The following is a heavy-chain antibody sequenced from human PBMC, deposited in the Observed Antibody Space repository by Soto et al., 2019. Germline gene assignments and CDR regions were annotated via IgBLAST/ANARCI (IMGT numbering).Heavy chain of an antibody. CDR1: VFTFTSYT. V-gene: IGHV3-21*06. CDR3: ARARVYAKGHIDF. CDR2: ISSSSDYI. J-gene: IGHJ4*02. D-gene: IGHD6-13*01. Sequence: WESXRLSCSTSVFTFTSYTINWFRQAPGKGLEWVSSISSSSDYIYYADSMKGRVTISRENAKNSLFLDMNSLTGEDTAVYYCARARVYAKGHIDFWGQGTLVTVYS.